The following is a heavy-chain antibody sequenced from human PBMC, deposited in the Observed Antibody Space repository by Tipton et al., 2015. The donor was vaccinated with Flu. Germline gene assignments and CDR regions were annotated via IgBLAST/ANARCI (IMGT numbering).Heavy chain of an antibody. J-gene: IGHJ4*02. V-gene: IGHV4-38-2*01. CDR1: GDSIGSPYF. CDR2: VHHTGNT. Sequence: TLSLTCSVSGDSIGSPYFWGWIRQPPGKGLEWIGNVHHTGNTYYNPSLKSRLTISVDTSKNQFSLRLSSVTAADTAVYYCARHTGDSVRGVIDYWGQGTLVTVSS. CDR3: ARHTGDSVRGVIDY. D-gene: IGHD3-10*02.